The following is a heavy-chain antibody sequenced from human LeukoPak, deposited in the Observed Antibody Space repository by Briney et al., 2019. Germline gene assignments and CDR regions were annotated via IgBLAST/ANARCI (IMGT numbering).Heavy chain of an antibody. D-gene: IGHD6-13*01. Sequence: GGSLRLSCAASGFTFDTYAMSWVRQAPGKGLERVSTMSGSGGRTFYGDSVKGRFTISRDRSKNTLYLQMNSLRPEDTAIYYCAKEGSSWNVDYWGQGTLVTVSS. J-gene: IGHJ4*02. CDR3: AKEGSSWNVDY. CDR2: MSGSGGRT. CDR1: GFTFDTYA. V-gene: IGHV3-23*01.